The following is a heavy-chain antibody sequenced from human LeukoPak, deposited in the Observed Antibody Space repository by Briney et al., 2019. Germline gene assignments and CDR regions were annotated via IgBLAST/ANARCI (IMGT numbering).Heavy chain of an antibody. V-gene: IGHV4-34*12. CDR1: GGSLSAYY. CDR2: IFYSGST. J-gene: IGHJ3*02. D-gene: IGHD3-22*01. CDR3: AKSNGYGLIDI. Sequence: SETLSLTCAVYGGSLSAYYWGWVRQPPGKALEWIGNIFYSGSTYYSPSLKSRVTISLDTSRNQFSLKLNSVTAADTAVYYCAKSNGYGLIDIWGQGTMVTVSS.